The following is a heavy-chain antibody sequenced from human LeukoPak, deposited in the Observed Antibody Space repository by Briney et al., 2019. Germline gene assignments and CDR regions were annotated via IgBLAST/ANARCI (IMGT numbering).Heavy chain of an antibody. CDR2: IYYSGST. J-gene: IGHJ4*02. CDR1: GGSISSSSYY. Sequence: SETLSLTCTVSGGSISSSSYYWGWIRQPPGKGLEWIGSIYYSGSTYYNPSLKSRVTISVDTSKNQFSLKLSSVTAADTAVYYCARLGGDYIKYFDYWGQGTLVTVSS. V-gene: IGHV4-39*01. CDR3: ARLGGDYIKYFDY. D-gene: IGHD4-17*01.